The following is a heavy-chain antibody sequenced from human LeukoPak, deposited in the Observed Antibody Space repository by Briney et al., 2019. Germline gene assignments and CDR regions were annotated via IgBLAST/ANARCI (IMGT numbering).Heavy chain of an antibody. CDR1: GGSISSSSYY. D-gene: IGHD1-26*01. CDR3: ARDLKWGWYFDL. Sequence: SETLSLTCTVSGGSISSSSYYWGWIRQPPGKGLEWIGSIYYSGSTYYNPSLKSRVTMSVDTSKNQFSLTLTSVTAADTAVYFCARDLKWGWYFDLWGRGTLVSVSS. J-gene: IGHJ2*01. CDR2: IYYSGST. V-gene: IGHV4-39*07.